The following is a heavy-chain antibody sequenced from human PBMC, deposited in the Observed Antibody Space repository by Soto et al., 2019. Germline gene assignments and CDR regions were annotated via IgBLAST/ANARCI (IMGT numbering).Heavy chain of an antibody. Sequence: EVQLVESGGGLVQPGGSLRVSCAASGFTFGSYWMNWVRQAPGKGLVWVSRIDSDGSSTTYADSVKGRFTTSRDNAKNTLYLQRISQGDEDTDVYYCARGRPYGMDVWGQVTTVSVSS. CDR2: IDSDGSST. J-gene: IGHJ6*02. CDR3: ARGRPYGMDV. V-gene: IGHV3-74*01. CDR1: GFTFGSYW.